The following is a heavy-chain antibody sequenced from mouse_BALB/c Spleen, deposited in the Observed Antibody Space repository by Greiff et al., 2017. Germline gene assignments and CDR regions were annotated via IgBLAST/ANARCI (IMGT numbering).Heavy chain of an antibody. D-gene: IGHD2-2*01. V-gene: IGHV1-19*01. Sequence: VQLKQSGPELVKPGASVKMSCKASGYTFTDYYMDWVKQSHGESFEWIGRVNPYNSGTSYNQKFKGKATLTVDKSSSTAYMELNSLTSEDSAVYYCARENYYGYGSYAMDYWGQGTSVTVSS. J-gene: IGHJ4*01. CDR2: VNPYNSGT. CDR1: GYTFTDYY. CDR3: ARENYYGYGSYAMDY.